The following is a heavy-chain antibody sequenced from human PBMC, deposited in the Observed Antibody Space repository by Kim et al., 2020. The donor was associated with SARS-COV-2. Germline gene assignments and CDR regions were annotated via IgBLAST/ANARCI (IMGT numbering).Heavy chain of an antibody. Sequence: GGSLRLSCAASGFTFSSYGMHWVRQAPGKGLEWVAVISYDGSNKYYADSVKGRFTISRYNSKNTLYLQMNSLRAEDTAVYYCAKEMSSGWYGSSPMFDYWGQGTLVTVSS. CDR2: ISYDGSNK. V-gene: IGHV3-30*18. CDR3: AKEMSSGWYGSSPMFDY. J-gene: IGHJ4*02. D-gene: IGHD6-19*01. CDR1: GFTFSSYG.